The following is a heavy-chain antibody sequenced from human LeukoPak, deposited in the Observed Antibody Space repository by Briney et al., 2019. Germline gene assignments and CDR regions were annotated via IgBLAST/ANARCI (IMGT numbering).Heavy chain of an antibody. CDR2: INAGNGNT. V-gene: IGHV1-3*01. Sequence: ASVKVSCKASGYTFTSYAMHWVRQAPGQGLEWMGWINAGNGNTKYSQKFQGRVTITRDTSASTAYMELSSLRSEDTAVYYCARVPYGSGSYYYYWGQGTLVTVSS. CDR1: GYTFTSYA. J-gene: IGHJ4*02. CDR3: ARVPYGSGSYYYY. D-gene: IGHD3-10*01.